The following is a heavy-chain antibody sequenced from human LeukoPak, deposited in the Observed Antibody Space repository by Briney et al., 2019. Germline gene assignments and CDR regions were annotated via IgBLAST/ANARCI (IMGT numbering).Heavy chain of an antibody. D-gene: IGHD5-24*01. V-gene: IGHV3-30-3*01. CDR3: ARSAGAPITRDAFDI. CDR1: GFTFSSYA. Sequence: PGGSLRLSCAASGFTFSSYAMHWVRQAPGKGLEWVAVISYDGSNKYYADSVKGRFTISRDNSKNALYLQMNSLRAEDTAVYYCARSAGAPITRDAFDIWGQGTMVTVSS. J-gene: IGHJ3*02. CDR2: ISYDGSNK.